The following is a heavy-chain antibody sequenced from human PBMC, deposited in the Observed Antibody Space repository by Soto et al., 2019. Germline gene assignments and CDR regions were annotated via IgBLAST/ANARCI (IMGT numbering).Heavy chain of an antibody. V-gene: IGHV4-61*01. CDR2: IYYSGST. CDR1: GGSVSSGSYY. CDR3: ARVISSAWPYYFAY. D-gene: IGHD6-19*01. J-gene: IGHJ4*02. Sequence: SETLSLTCTVSGGSVSSGSYYWSWIRQPPGKGLEWIGYIYYSGSTNYNPSLKSRATISVDTSKNQFSLKLSSVTAADTAVYYCARVISSAWPYYFAYWGQGTLVTVSS.